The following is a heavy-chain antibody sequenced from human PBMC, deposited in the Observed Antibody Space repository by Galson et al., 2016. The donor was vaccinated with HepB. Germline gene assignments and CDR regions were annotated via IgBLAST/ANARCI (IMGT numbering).Heavy chain of an antibody. CDR2: ISSSSSTI. J-gene: IGHJ6*02. CDR3: ARDRKGTTIYYYGMDV. V-gene: IGHV3-48*02. D-gene: IGHD3-9*01. Sequence: SLRLSCAASGFTFSSYRMNWVRQAPGKGLEWVSYISSSSSTIYYAESVKGRFTISRDNAKNSLYLQMNSLRDEDTAVYYCARDRKGTTIYYYGMDVWGQGTTVTVSS. CDR1: GFTFSSYR.